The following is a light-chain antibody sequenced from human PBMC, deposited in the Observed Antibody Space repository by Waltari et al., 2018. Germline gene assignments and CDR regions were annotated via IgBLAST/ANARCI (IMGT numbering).Light chain of an antibody. CDR2: DVS. CDR3: SSYIDSSTLEL. V-gene: IGLV2-14*03. J-gene: IGLJ2*01. CDR1: SSDIGGYNY. Sequence: QSALTQPASVSGSPGQSITISCTGTSSDIGGYNYVSWYQQVPGKAPKLIIYDVSNRPSGVSSRFSGSKSCNTAALTIFGLQAEDEANYYCSSYIDSSTLELFGGGTSLTVL.